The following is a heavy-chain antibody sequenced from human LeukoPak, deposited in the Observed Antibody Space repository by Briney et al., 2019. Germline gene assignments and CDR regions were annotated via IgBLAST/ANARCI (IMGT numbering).Heavy chain of an antibody. D-gene: IGHD1-26*01. J-gene: IGHJ3*02. Sequence: SVKVSCRASGGTFSNSAISWVRQAPGQGLEWMGRIIPIFGTANYAQKFQGRVMITTDESTSTAYVELSSLRSEDTAIYYCARRKWELLGDAFDTWGQGTMVTVSS. CDR3: ARRKWELLGDAFDT. CDR1: GGTFSNSA. CDR2: IIPIFGTA. V-gene: IGHV1-69*05.